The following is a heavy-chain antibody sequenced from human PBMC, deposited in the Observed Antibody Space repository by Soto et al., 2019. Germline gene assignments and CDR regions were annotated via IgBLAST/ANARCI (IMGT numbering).Heavy chain of an antibody. V-gene: IGHV4-34*01. CDR1: GGSFSGYY. D-gene: IGHD6-6*01. Sequence: SETLSLTCAVYGGSFSGYYWSWIRQPPGKGLEWIGEINHSGSTNYNPSLKSRVTISVDTSKNQFSLKLSSVTAADTAVYYCARDGIAARKYYYYYMDVWGKGTTVTVSS. CDR3: ARDGIAARKYYYYYMDV. CDR2: INHSGST. J-gene: IGHJ6*03.